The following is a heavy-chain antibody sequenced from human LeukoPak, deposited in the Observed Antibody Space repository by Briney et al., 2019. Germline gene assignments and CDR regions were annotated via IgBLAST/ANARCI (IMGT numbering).Heavy chain of an antibody. D-gene: IGHD4-11*01. CDR2: IYYSGST. V-gene: IGHV4-59*11. J-gene: IGHJ4*02. CDR1: GGSISSHY. CDR3: ARSTVMGSYFDY. Sequence: SETLSLTCTVSGGSISSHYWSWIRQPPGKGLEWIGYIYYSGSTNYDPSLKSRVTISVDTSKNQFSLKLSSVTAADTAVYYCARSTVMGSYFDYWGQGTLVTVSP.